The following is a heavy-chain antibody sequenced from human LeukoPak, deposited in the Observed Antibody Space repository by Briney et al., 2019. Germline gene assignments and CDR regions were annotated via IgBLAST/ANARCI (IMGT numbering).Heavy chain of an antibody. Sequence: GGSLRLSCLASGFTVSSKYMSWVRQAPGKGLEWVSIIYSDGTSYYADSVKGRFTISRDNSRNTLCLQMNSLRPEDTAVYYCATPRGIWGVSLDHWGQGTLVTVSS. CDR3: ATPRGIWGVSLDH. D-gene: IGHD3-10*01. V-gene: IGHV3-53*01. J-gene: IGHJ4*02. CDR1: GFTVSSKY. CDR2: IYSDGTS.